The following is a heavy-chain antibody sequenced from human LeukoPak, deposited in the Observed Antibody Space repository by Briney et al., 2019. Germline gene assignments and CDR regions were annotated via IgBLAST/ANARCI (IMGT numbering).Heavy chain of an antibody. CDR2: IYYSGST. J-gene: IGHJ4*02. D-gene: IGHD5-24*01. Sequence: SETLSLTCTVSGYSISNGYYWGWIRQPPGKGLEWIGNIYYSGSTYYSPSLKSRVTIPVDTSKNHFSLKLSSVTAADTAVYFCARERRDGYRRFDYWGQGTQVTVSS. V-gene: IGHV4-38-2*02. CDR1: GYSISNGYY. CDR3: ARERRDGYRRFDY.